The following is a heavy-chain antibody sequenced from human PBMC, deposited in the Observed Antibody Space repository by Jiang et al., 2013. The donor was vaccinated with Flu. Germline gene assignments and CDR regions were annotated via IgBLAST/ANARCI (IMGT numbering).Heavy chain of an antibody. D-gene: IGHD3-3*01. CDR2: SALTMVT. V-gene: IGHV1-18*04. J-gene: IGHJ4*02. CDR1: GYTFTSYG. Sequence: SGYTFTSYGISWVRQALDKGLSGWDGSALTMVTQTMHRKLQGRVTMTTDTSTSTAYMELRSLRSDDTAVYYCARSPDFFGVVIYVTRYYFDYWGQGTLVTVSS. CDR3: ARSPDFFGVVIYVTRYYFDY.